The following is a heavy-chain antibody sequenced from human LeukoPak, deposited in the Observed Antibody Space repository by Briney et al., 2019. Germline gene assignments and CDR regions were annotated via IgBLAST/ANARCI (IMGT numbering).Heavy chain of an antibody. J-gene: IGHJ4*02. CDR2: IKQDGSEK. CDR3: AVTAMVTSDY. CDR1: GFTFSTYW. Sequence: PGGSLRLSCAASGFTFSTYWMSWVRQAPGKGPEWVANIKQDGSEKDYVDSVKGRFTISRDNAKNSLYLQMNSLRAEDTAVYYCAVTAMVTSDYWGQGTLVTVSS. V-gene: IGHV3-7*01. D-gene: IGHD5-18*01.